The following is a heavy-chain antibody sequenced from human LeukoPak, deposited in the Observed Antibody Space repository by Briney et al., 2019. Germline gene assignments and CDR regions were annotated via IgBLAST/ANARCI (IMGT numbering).Heavy chain of an antibody. CDR1: GGSISSYY. CDR3: AREGHCSSTSCYVLDY. V-gene: IGHV4-59*12. CDR2: IYYSGST. Sequence: PSETLSLTCTVSGGSISSYYWSWIRQPPGKGLEWIGYIYYSGSTNYNPSLKSRVTISLDTSKNQFSLKLSSVTAADTAVYFCAREGHCSSTSCYVLDYWGQGTLVTVSS. J-gene: IGHJ4*02. D-gene: IGHD2-2*01.